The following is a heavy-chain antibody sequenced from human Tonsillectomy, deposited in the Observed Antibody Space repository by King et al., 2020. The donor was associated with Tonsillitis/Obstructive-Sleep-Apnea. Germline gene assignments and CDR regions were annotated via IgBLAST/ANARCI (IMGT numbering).Heavy chain of an antibody. CDR3: ARDSDFVFDI. D-gene: IGHD3-3*01. V-gene: IGHV3-21*01. J-gene: IGHJ3*02. CDR2: ISTSSSFI. CDR1: GFTFSNYS. Sequence: VQLVESGGGLVKPGGSLRLSCAASGFTFSNYSMNWVRQAPGKGLEWVSSISTSSSFIYYADSVKGRFTISRDNAKNSLYLQMNSLRAEDTAVYYCARDSDFVFDIWGLGKMVTVSS.